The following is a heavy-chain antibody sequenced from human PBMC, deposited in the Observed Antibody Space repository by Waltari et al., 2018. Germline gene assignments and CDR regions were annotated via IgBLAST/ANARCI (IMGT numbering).Heavy chain of an antibody. V-gene: IGHV3-23*03. CDR2: IYSGVGWT. CDR1: GFTFSSYA. CDR3: AKRSGVAAWDAFDI. Sequence: EVRLLEAGGGLVQPGGSLRLSWAASGFTFSSYAMTWVGQAPGKGRGWLSAIYSGVGWTYHADSVKGRFTISRDNSKNILYLQVNGLRAEDTAIYYCAKRSGVAAWDAFDIWGQGAMVTVSS. J-gene: IGHJ3*02. D-gene: IGHD2-15*01.